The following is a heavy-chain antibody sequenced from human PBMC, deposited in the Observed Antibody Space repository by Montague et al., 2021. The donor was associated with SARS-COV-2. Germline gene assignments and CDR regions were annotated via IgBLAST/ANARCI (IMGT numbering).Heavy chain of an antibody. CDR3: ARDRYSSSWYGQKYYFDY. J-gene: IGHJ4*02. D-gene: IGHD6-13*01. CDR2: INHSGST. CDR1: GGSVSGYS. V-gene: IGHV4-34*01. Sequence: TLSLPCAVYGGSVSGYSWSWIRQPPGKGLEWIGEINHSGSTNYNPSXXXRVTISVDTSKNQFSLKLSSVTAADTAVYYCARDRYSSSWYGQKYYFDYWGQGTLVTVSS.